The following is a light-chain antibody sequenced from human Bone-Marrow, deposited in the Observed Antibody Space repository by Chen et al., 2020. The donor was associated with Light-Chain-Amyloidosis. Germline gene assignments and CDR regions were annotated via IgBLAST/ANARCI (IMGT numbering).Light chain of an antibody. Sequence: EVVMTQSPATLSVSPGERATLFCRASQGVSNNLAWYQQKTGQAPRLLISGASTRATGIPARFSGSGSGTEFTLTLSSLQSEDFAVDDGQQYDQWPPWTFGQGTKVDI. J-gene: IGKJ1*01. CDR1: QGVSNN. V-gene: IGKV3-15*01. CDR3: QQYDQWPPWT. CDR2: GAS.